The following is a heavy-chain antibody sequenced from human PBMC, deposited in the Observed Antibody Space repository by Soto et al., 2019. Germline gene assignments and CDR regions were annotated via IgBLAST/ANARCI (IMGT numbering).Heavy chain of an antibody. CDR2: IYYSGST. Sequence: PSETLSLTCTVSGGSVSSGSCYWSWIRQPPGKGLEWIGYIYYSGSTNYNPSLKSRVTISVDTSKNQFSLKLSSVTAADTAVYYCAREGRDGSDYWGQGTLVTVSS. J-gene: IGHJ4*02. CDR1: GGSVSSGSCY. V-gene: IGHV4-61*01. D-gene: IGHD2-15*01. CDR3: AREGRDGSDY.